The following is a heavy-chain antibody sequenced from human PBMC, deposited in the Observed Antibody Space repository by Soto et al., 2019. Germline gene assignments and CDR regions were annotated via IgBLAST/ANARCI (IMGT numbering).Heavy chain of an antibody. CDR2: ISYDGSNK. CDR1: GFTFSSYG. D-gene: IGHD6-19*01. Sequence: QVQLVESGGGVVQPGRSLRLSCAASGFTFSSYGMHWVRQAPGKGLEWVAVISYDGSNKYYADSVKGRFTISRDNSKNKLYLQMNSLRAEDTDVYDCGKDGGWYSYYGMDVWGQGTTVTVSS. CDR3: GKDGGWYSYYGMDV. V-gene: IGHV3-30*18. J-gene: IGHJ6*02.